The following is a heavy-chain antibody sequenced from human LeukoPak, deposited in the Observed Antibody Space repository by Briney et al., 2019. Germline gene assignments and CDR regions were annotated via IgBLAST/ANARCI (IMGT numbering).Heavy chain of an antibody. Sequence: GGSLRLSCAASGFTFSSYAMSWVRQAPGKGLEWVSAISGSGGSTYYADSVKGRFTISRDNSKNTLYLQMNSLRAEDAAVYYCARAGGYFGRISCPYYFDYWGQGSLVAVSS. CDR1: GFTFSSYA. D-gene: IGHD2-15*01. CDR3: ARAGGYFGRISCPYYFDY. J-gene: IGHJ4*02. V-gene: IGHV3-23*01. CDR2: ISGSGGST.